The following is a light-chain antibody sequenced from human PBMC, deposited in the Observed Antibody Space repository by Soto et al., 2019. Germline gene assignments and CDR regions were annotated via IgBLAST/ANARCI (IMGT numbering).Light chain of an antibody. V-gene: IGLV2-8*01. CDR1: SSDIGGYNY. J-gene: IGLJ1*01. CDR2: EVS. CDR3: SSYAGSNNYV. Sequence: QSALAQPPSASGSPGQSVTISCTGTSSDIGGYNYVSWYQQHPGKAPKLMIYEVSKRSSGVPDRFSGSKSGNTASLTVSGLQAEDEAGYYCSSYAGSNNYVFGSGTRSPS.